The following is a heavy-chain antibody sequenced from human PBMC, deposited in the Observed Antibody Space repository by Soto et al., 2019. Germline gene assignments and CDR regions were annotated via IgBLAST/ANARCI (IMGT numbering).Heavy chain of an antibody. D-gene: IGHD6-19*01. V-gene: IGHV3-15*01. J-gene: IGHJ4*02. Sequence: EVQLVESGGGLVKSGGSLRLSCAASGFTFNNAWMSWVRQAPGKGLEWVGRIKSTVDGGTTDYAAPVKGRFTISRDDSRNTLDLQMNSLKTEDTGVYYCAKATTNGGWFNPFDSWGQGALVTVSS. CDR2: IKSTVDGGTT. CDR1: GFTFNNAW. CDR3: AKATTNGGWFNPFDS.